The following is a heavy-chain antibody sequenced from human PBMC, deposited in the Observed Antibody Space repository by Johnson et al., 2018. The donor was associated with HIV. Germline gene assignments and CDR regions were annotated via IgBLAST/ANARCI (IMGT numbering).Heavy chain of an antibody. CDR2: ISWNSGSI. CDR1: GFTFDDYA. J-gene: IGHJ3*02. D-gene: IGHD1-1*01. CDR3: ASRYTVDAFDI. Sequence: QLVESGGGWVQPGRSLRLSCAASGFTFDDYAMHWVRQAPGKGLEWVSGISWNSGSIGYADSVKGRFTISRDNSKNTLYLQMNSLRAEDTAVYYCASRYTVDAFDIWGQGTMVTVSS. V-gene: IGHV3-9*01.